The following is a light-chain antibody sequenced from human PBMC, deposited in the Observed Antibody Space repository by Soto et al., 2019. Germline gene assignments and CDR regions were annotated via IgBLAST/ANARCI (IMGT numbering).Light chain of an antibody. CDR2: SNN. V-gene: IGLV1-44*01. CDR1: SSNIGSNT. J-gene: IGLJ3*02. Sequence: QSVLTQPPSASGTPGQRVTLSCSGSSSNIGSNTVNWYQQLPGTAPKLLNYSNNQRPSGVPDRLSGAKSGTSASLAISGLQSEDEADYYCGAWDDSLIGWVFGGGTKLTVL. CDR3: GAWDDSLIGWV.